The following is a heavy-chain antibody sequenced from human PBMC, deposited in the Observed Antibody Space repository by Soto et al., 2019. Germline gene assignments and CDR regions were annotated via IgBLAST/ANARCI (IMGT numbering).Heavy chain of an antibody. J-gene: IGHJ4*02. CDR3: AKPLGDWNYGYFDY. V-gene: IGHV3-30*18. CDR2: ISYDGSNK. CDR1: GFTFSNYG. D-gene: IGHD1-7*01. Sequence: GGSLRLSCAASGFTFSNYGMHWVRQAPGKGLEWVAVISYDGSNKYYAESVKGRFTISRDNSKNTLYLQKNSLRAEDTAVYYCAKPLGDWNYGYFDYWGQGTLVTVSS.